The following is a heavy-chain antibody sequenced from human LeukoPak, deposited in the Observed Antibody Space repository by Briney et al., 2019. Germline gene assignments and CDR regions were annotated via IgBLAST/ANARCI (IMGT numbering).Heavy chain of an antibody. Sequence: SETLSHTCTVSGGSISSYYWSWIRQPAGKGLEWIGRIYTSGSTNYNPSLKSRVTMSVDTSKNQFSLKLGSVTAADTAVYYCARDMMMVRGVIIVGRWFDPWGQGTLVTVSS. CDR2: IYTSGST. CDR1: GGSISSYY. V-gene: IGHV4-4*07. D-gene: IGHD3-10*01. CDR3: ARDMMMVRGVIIVGRWFDP. J-gene: IGHJ5*02.